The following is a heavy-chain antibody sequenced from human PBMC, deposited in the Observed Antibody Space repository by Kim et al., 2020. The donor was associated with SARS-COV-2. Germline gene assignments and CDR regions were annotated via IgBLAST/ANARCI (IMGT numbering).Heavy chain of an antibody. CDR1: GGTFSSYA. V-gene: IGHV1-69*13. J-gene: IGHJ6*02. CDR3: ARSVLLWFGDHYYYYGMDV. CDR2: IIPIFGTA. D-gene: IGHD3-10*01. Sequence: SVKVSCKASGGTFSSYAISWVRQAPGQGLEWMGGIIPIFGTANSAQKFQGRVTITADESTSTAYMELSSLRSEDTAVYYCARSVLLWFGDHYYYYGMDVWGQGTTVTVSS.